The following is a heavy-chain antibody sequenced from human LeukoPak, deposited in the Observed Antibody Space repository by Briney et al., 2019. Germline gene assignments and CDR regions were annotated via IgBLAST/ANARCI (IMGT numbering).Heavy chain of an antibody. D-gene: IGHD6-19*01. CDR1: GFTFSSYW. CDR2: INTDGSST. V-gene: IGHV3-74*01. Sequence: GGSLRLSCAATGFTFSSYWMHWVRQAPGKGLVWVSSINTDGSSTTYADSVKGRFTISRDNAKNTLYLQMNSLRAEDTAVYYCARGAVAGTWPGAFDIWGQGTMVTVSS. CDR3: ARGAVAGTWPGAFDI. J-gene: IGHJ3*02.